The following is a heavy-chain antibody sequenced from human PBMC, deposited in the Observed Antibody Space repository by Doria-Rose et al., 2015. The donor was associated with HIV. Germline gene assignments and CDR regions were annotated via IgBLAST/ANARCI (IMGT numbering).Heavy chain of an antibody. J-gene: IGHJ6*03. D-gene: IGHD3-10*01. CDR3: ARFRPSRGIYYSLDV. V-gene: IGHV4-4*09. Sequence: WIGYIYSSGSTHYNSSLKSRVTISIDTSKNQFSLKLSSVTAADTVVYYCARFRPSRGIYYSLDVWGKGTTVTVSS. CDR2: IYSSGST.